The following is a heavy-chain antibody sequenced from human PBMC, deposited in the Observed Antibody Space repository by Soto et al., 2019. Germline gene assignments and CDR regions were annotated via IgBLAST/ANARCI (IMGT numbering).Heavy chain of an antibody. CDR1: GGSINSGGSY. V-gene: IGHV4-31*03. CDR3: ARDLTGYSYFDY. Sequence: QVQLQESGPGLVKPSQILSLTCTVSGGSINSGGSYWTWIRQPPGKGLEWIGYIYYSGTTYYNPSLKSRVTISIDTSNNQFSLKLSSVTAADTAVYYCARDLTGYSYFDYWGQGTLVTVSS. D-gene: IGHD3-9*01. CDR2: IYYSGTT. J-gene: IGHJ4*02.